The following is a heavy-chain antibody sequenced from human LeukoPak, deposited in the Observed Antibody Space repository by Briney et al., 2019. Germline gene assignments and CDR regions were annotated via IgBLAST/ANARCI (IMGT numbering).Heavy chain of an antibody. CDR2: IIPIFGTA. J-gene: IGHJ4*02. D-gene: IGHD2-2*01. CDR1: GGTFSSYA. Sequence: ASVKVSCKASGGTFSSYAISWVRQAPGQGLEWMGGIIPIFGTANYAQKFQGRVTITTDESTSTAYMELSSLRSEDTAAYYCASDVMSGDIVVVPAAVTLDYWGQGTLVTVSS. CDR3: ASDVMSGDIVVVPAAVTLDY. V-gene: IGHV1-69*05.